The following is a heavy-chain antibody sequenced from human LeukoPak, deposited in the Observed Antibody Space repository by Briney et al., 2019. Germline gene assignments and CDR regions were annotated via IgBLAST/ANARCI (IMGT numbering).Heavy chain of an antibody. D-gene: IGHD2-15*01. Sequence: SETLSLTCTVSGGSISSYYWRWLRQPPGKGLEWLGYIYYSGSTNYNPSLKSRVTISVDTSKNQFSLKLSSVTAADTAVYYCAREAATRYYYYGMGVWGQGTTVTVSS. CDR2: IYYSGST. CDR1: GGSISSYY. CDR3: AREAATRYYYYGMGV. V-gene: IGHV4-59*01. J-gene: IGHJ6*02.